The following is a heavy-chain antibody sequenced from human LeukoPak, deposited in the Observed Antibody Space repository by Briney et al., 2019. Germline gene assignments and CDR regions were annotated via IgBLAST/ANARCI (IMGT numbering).Heavy chain of an antibody. Sequence: PGGSLRLSCAASGFTFSSNAMSWVRQAPGKGLEWVSAISASGASTYYADSVKGRFIISRDNSKNTLYLQMNSLRAEDTAVYYCARRAGAYSHSYDYWGQGTLVTVSS. J-gene: IGHJ4*02. CDR2: ISASGAST. CDR3: ARRAGAYSHSYDY. D-gene: IGHD4/OR15-4a*01. CDR1: GFTFSSNA. V-gene: IGHV3-23*01.